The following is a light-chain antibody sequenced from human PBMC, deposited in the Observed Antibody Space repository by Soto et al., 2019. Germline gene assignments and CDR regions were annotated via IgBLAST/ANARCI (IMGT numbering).Light chain of an antibody. V-gene: IGKV1-5*01. J-gene: IGKJ1*01. CDR3: QHYNSYSQQ. Sequence: DIQMTQSPSTLSASVGDRVTITCRASQTISSWLAWYQQKPGKAPKLLIYDASSLESGVPSRFSGSGPGTEFTLPTTSLQPDDLATSYCQHYNSYSQQFGQGTKWDIK. CDR1: QTISSW. CDR2: DAS.